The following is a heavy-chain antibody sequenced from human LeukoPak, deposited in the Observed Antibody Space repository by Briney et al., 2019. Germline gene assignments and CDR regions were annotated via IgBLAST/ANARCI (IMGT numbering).Heavy chain of an antibody. D-gene: IGHD3-10*01. CDR1: GGSISSYY. V-gene: IGHV4-59*01. Sequence: RSSETLSLTCTVSGGSISSYYWSWIRQPPGKGLEWIGYIYYSGSTNYNPSLKSRVTISVDTSKNQFSLKLSSVTAADTAVYYCARDFYYYGSGIYPYYYGMDVWGQGTTVTVSS. J-gene: IGHJ6*02. CDR3: ARDFYYYGSGIYPYYYGMDV. CDR2: IYYSGST.